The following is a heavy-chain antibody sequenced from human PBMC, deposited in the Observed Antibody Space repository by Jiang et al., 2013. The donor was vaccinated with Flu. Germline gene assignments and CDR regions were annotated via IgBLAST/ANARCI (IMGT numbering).Heavy chain of an antibody. D-gene: IGHD1-26*01. CDR2: INHSGST. J-gene: IGHJ5*02. CDR1: GGSFSGYY. V-gene: IGHV4-34*01. CDR3: AALVKWEQLEDWFDP. Sequence: GLLKPSETLSLTCAVYGGSFSGYYWSWIRQPPGKGLEWIGEINHSGSTNYNPSLKSRVTISVDTSKNQFSLKLSSVTAADTAVYYCAALVKWEQLEDWFDPWGQGTLVTVSS.